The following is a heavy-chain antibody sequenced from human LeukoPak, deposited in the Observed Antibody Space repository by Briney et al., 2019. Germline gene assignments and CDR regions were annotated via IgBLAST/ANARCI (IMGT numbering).Heavy chain of an antibody. Sequence: QPGGSLRLSCAASGINVSSNYMTWIRQAPGKGLEWVSLIYGGDAAYYAESVRGRSMISRDNLKNTSFLQMNSLRVEDTAVYYCVTSTGQQFIPYDYWGQGTHVIVSS. D-gene: IGHD6-13*01. V-gene: IGHV3-66*02. CDR3: VTSTGQQFIPYDY. CDR1: GINVSSNY. J-gene: IGHJ4*02. CDR2: IYGGDAA.